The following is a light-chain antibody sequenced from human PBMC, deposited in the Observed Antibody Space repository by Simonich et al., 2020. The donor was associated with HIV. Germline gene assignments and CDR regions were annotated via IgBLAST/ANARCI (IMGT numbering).Light chain of an antibody. Sequence: EIVLTQSPATLSLSPGESPTLSCRASQSVSSYLAWYQQKPGQAPRLLIYDASNRATGIPARFSGSGSGTDFTLTISSLEPEDFAVYYCQQRSNWPPWTFGQGTKVEIK. CDR2: DAS. CDR3: QQRSNWPPWT. J-gene: IGKJ1*01. CDR1: QSVSSY. V-gene: IGKV3-11*01.